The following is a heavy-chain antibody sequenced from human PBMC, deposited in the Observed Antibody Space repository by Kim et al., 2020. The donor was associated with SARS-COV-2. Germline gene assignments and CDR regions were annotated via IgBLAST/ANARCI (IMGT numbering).Heavy chain of an antibody. V-gene: IGHV7-4-1*02. D-gene: IGHD3-16*02. CDR3: ARVIWGSYRYTDS. CDR1: GYTFTNYA. Sequence: ASVKVSCKASGYTFTNYAISWVRQAPGQGLEWMGWINTDTGNPTYAQAFTGRFVFSVDTSVSTTYLQISSLKADDTALYYCARVIWGSYRYTDSWGQGTLVNVSS. J-gene: IGHJ4*02. CDR2: INTDTGNP.